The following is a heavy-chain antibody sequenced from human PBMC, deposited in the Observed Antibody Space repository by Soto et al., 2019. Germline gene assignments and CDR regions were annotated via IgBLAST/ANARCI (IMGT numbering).Heavy chain of an antibody. CDR1: GGTFSSYT. J-gene: IGHJ5*02. CDR3: ARDVIGYCSSTSCYAWFDP. D-gene: IGHD2-2*01. V-gene: IGHV1-69*04. Sequence: SVKVSCKASGGTFSSYTISWVRQAPGQGLEWMGRIIPILGIANYAQKFQGRVTITADKSTSTAYMELSSLRSEDTAVYYCARDVIGYCSSTSCYAWFDPWGQGTLVTVVS. CDR2: IIPILGIA.